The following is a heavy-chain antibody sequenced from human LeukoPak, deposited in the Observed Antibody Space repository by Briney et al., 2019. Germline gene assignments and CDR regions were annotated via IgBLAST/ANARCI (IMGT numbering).Heavy chain of an antibody. D-gene: IGHD3-16*01. V-gene: IGHV4-39*07. J-gene: IGHJ4*02. Sequence: SETLSLTCTVSGGSISSSSYYWGWIRQPPGKGLEWIGSIYYSGSTYYNPSLESRVTISVDTSKNQFSLKLSSVTAADTAVYYCARDRGGAADYWGQGTLVTVSS. CDR3: ARDRGGAADY. CDR2: IYYSGST. CDR1: GGSISSSSYY.